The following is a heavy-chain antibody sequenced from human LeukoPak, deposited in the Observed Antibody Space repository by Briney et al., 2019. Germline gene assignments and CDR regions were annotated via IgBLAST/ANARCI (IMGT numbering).Heavy chain of an antibody. V-gene: IGHV1-2*02. Sequence: GASVKVSCKASGYTFTGYYMHWVRQAPGQGLEWMGWINPNSGGTNYAQKFQGRVTITADESTSTAYMELSSLRSEDTAVYYCARDRGLRLGELSPRGYYFDYWGQGTLVTVSS. D-gene: IGHD3-16*02. CDR2: INPNSGGT. J-gene: IGHJ4*02. CDR3: ARDRGLRLGELSPRGYYFDY. CDR1: GYTFTGYY.